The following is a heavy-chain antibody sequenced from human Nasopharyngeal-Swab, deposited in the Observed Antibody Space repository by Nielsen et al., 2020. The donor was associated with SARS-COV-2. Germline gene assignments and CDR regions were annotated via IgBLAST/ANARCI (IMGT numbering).Heavy chain of an antibody. D-gene: IGHD5-18*01. V-gene: IGHV1-3*01. CDR1: GYTFTSYA. Sequence: ASVKVSCKASGYTFTSYAMHWVRQAPGQRLEWMGWINAGNGNTKYSQKFQGRVTMTTDTSTSTAYMELRSLRSDDTAVYYCARTWIQLWPTGNWGQGTLVTVSS. CDR3: ARTWIQLWPTGN. CDR2: INAGNGNT. J-gene: IGHJ4*02.